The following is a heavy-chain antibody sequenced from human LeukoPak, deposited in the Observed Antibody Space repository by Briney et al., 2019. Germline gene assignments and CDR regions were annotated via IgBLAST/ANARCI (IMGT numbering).Heavy chain of an antibody. J-gene: IGHJ6*02. V-gene: IGHV3-23*01. CDR1: GFTFSSYA. D-gene: IGHD4-4*01. Sequence: GGSLRLSCAASGFTFSSYAMSWVRQAPGKGLEWVSAISGGGGSTYYGDSVKGRFTISRDDSKNTLYLQMDSLRAEGTAVYYCAKDYSSPYHYYGLDVWGQGTTVTVSS. CDR2: ISGGGGST. CDR3: AKDYSSPYHYYGLDV.